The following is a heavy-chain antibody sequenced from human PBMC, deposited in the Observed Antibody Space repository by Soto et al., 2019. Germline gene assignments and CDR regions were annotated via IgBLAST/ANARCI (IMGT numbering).Heavy chain of an antibody. J-gene: IGHJ5*02. D-gene: IGHD6-13*01. Sequence: ASVKVSCKASGYTFTGYYMHWVRQAPGQGLEWMGWINPNSGGTNYAQKFQGWVTMTRDTSISTAYMELSRLRSDDTAVYYCARGRSLVIAAAGTPNGNWFDPWGQGTLVTVSS. CDR1: GYTFTGYY. CDR2: INPNSGGT. CDR3: ARGRSLVIAAAGTPNGNWFDP. V-gene: IGHV1-2*04.